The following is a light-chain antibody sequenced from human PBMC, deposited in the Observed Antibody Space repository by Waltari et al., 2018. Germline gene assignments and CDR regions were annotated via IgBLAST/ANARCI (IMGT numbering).Light chain of an antibody. CDR3: QHRDHWPPDAT. CDR1: RSVSNTY. Sequence: EIVLTQSPGTLSLSPGERATLSCRASRSVSNTYLAWYQQKPGQAPRLLIYGTSTRATGLPARFRCSGSGTDFTLTISSLAAEDFAVYYCQHRDHWPPDATFGPGTKVDI. CDR2: GTS. V-gene: IGKV3D-20*02. J-gene: IGKJ3*01.